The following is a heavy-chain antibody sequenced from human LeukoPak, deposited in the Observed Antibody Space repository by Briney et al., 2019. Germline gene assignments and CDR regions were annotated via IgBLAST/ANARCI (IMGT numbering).Heavy chain of an antibody. J-gene: IGHJ4*02. CDR3: ARGGGGDYEGDHLFDY. V-gene: IGHV4-4*07. D-gene: IGHD4-17*01. Sequence: SETLSLTCTVSGGSISSYYWSWIRQPAGKGLEWIGRIYTSGSTNYNPSLKSRVTMSVDTSRNQFSLKLSSVTAADTAVYYCARGGGGDYEGDHLFDYWGQGTLVTVSS. CDR1: GGSISSYY. CDR2: IYTSGST.